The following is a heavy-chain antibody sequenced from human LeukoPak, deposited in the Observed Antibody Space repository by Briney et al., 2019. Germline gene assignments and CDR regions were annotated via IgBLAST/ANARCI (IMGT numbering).Heavy chain of an antibody. V-gene: IGHV3-9*01. D-gene: IGHD1-26*01. CDR2: ISWNSGSI. J-gene: IGHJ4*02. Sequence: GGSLRLSCAASGFTFDDYAMHWVRQAPGKGLEWVSGISWNSGSIGYADSVKGRFTISRDNAKNSLYLQMNSLRAEDTALYYCAKDIKFAGVGALDYWGQGTLVTASS. CDR3: AKDIKFAGVGALDY. CDR1: GFTFDDYA.